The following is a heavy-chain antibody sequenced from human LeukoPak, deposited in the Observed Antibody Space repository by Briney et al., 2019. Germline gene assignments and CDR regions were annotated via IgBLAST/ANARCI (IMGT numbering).Heavy chain of an antibody. CDR1: GYSFTSYW. V-gene: IGHV5-51*01. J-gene: IGHJ5*02. Sequence: GESLKISCKGSGYSFTSYWIGWVRQMPGKGLEWMGIIYPGDSDTRYSPSFQGQVTISADKSISTAYLQWSSLKASDTAMYYCARTGSGPGIAVSWFDPWGQGTLVTVSS. CDR2: IYPGDSDT. CDR3: ARTGSGPGIAVSWFDP. D-gene: IGHD6-19*01.